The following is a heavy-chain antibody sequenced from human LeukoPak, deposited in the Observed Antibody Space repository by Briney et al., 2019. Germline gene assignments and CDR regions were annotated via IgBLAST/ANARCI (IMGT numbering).Heavy chain of an antibody. CDR1: GYTFTGYY. J-gene: IGHJ4*02. D-gene: IGHD4-11*01. CDR3: ARDRPPVTNYDY. V-gene: IGHV1-2*06. Sequence: GASVKVSCKASGYTFTGYYMLWVRQAPGQGLEWTGRINPNSGGTNYAQKFQGRVTMTRDTSISTAYMELSRLRSDDTAVYYCARDRPPVTNYDYWGQGTLSPSPQ. CDR2: INPNSGGT.